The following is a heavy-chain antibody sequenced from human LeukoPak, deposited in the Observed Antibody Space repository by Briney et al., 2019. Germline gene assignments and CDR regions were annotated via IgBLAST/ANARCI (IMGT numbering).Heavy chain of an antibody. J-gene: IGHJ5*02. CDR2: IKQDGSEK. CDR1: GFIFSSYW. V-gene: IGHV3-7*01. Sequence: GGSLRLSCAASGFIFSSYWMSWVRQAPGKGLEWVANIKQDGSEKYYVDSVKGRFTISRDNAKNSLYLQMNSLRAEDTAVYYCARGASWFDPWGQGTLVTVSS. CDR3: ARGASWFDP.